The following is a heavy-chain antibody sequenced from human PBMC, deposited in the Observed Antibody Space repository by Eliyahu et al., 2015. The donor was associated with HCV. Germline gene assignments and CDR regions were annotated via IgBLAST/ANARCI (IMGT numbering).Heavy chain of an antibody. D-gene: IGHD3-10*01. V-gene: IGHV3-15*01. CDR1: XFXFXXAW. CDR3: TTGAPGGFDYYLDV. Sequence: EVQLVESGGGLVKPGGSLRLSCAASXFXFXXAWMGGVRQAPGKGLEWIGRIKSKTDGGXTDYAAPVKGRXTISRDDSKSTLYLQMNSLKTEDTAVYYCTTGAPGGFDYYLDVWGQGTTVTVSS. CDR2: IKSKTDGGXT. J-gene: IGHJ6*03.